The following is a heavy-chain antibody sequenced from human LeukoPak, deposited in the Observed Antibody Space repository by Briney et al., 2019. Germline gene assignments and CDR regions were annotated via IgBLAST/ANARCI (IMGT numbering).Heavy chain of an antibody. J-gene: IGHJ4*02. CDR1: GFTVSSNY. Sequence: GGSLRLSCAASGFTVSSNYLSWVRQAPGKGLEWVSTIYRGGSTYYADSVKGRFTISRDNSKNTVYLQINTLRVEDTAVYYCARGGLETAVKYFFDYWGQGTLITVSS. CDR3: ARGGLETAVKYFFDY. CDR2: IYRGGST. D-gene: IGHD1-1*01. V-gene: IGHV3-66*01.